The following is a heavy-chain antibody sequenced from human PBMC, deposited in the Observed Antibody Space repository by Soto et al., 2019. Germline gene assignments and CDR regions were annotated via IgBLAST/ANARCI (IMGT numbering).Heavy chain of an antibody. CDR2: MNPNSGNA. V-gene: IGHV1-8*01. J-gene: IGHJ4*02. CDR3: ARSQRRTSAAGAGDY. Sequence: QVQLVQSGAEVKKPGASVKVSCKASGYTFTSYDINWVRQATGQGLEWMGWMNPNSGNAGYAQRFQGRVTMTWNTSISTAYMDLSSLRSEDTAVYYRARSQRRTSAAGAGDYWGQGTLVTVSS. CDR1: GYTFTSYD. D-gene: IGHD6-13*01.